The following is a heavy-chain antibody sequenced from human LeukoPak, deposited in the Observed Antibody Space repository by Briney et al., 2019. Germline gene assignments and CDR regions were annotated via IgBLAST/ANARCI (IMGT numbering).Heavy chain of an antibody. Sequence: SETLPLTCTVSGGSISNHFWSWMRQPPGKGLEWIGYIHDSGSTNYNPSLKSRVTISVDTSKNQFSLKLSSVPAADTAVYYCAVGHYYHSSGYLFDSWGQGTLVTVSS. D-gene: IGHD3-22*01. J-gene: IGHJ4*02. CDR1: GGSISNHF. V-gene: IGHV4-59*08. CDR3: AVGHYYHSSGYLFDS. CDR2: IHDSGST.